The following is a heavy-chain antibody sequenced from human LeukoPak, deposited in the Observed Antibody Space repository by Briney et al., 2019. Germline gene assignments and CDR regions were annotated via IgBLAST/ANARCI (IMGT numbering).Heavy chain of an antibody. CDR2: INHSGST. CDR3: ARVISGLLWFGELSPHHYFDY. CDR1: GRSFSGYY. V-gene: IGHV4-34*01. Sequence: SETLSLTCAVYGRSFSGYYWSWIRQPPGKGLEWIGEINHSGSTNYNPSLKSRVTISVDTSKNQFSLKLSSVTAADTAVYYCARVISGLLWFGELSPHHYFDYWGQGTLVTVSS. D-gene: IGHD3-10*01. J-gene: IGHJ4*02.